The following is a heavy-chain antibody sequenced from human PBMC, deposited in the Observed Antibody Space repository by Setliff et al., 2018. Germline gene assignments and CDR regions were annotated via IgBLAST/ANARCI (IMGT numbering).Heavy chain of an antibody. CDR3: VRVTSGRLDFDY. J-gene: IGHJ4*02. CDR1: GYRFTSYD. Sequence: EASVKISCKASGYRFTSYDINWVRLAAGQGREWMGWVSTIDDGKPGSAQKFQGRVTITWVTSISTAYMELSSLRSEDTAVYYCVRVTSGRLDFDYWGQGTPVTVSS. V-gene: IGHV1-8*01. D-gene: IGHD6-19*01. CDR2: VSTIDDGKP.